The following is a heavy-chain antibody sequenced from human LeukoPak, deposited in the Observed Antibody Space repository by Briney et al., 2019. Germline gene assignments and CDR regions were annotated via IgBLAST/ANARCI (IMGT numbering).Heavy chain of an antibody. Sequence: GGSLRLSCAASGLTVSSNCMSWVRQAPGKGLEWVSFIYSGGNTYYADSVKGRFTISRDNSKNTLYLQMNSLRAEDTAVYYCAKDGNYDSHFDYWGQGTLVTVSS. D-gene: IGHD3-22*01. CDR2: IYSGGNT. CDR1: GLTVSSNC. CDR3: AKDGNYDSHFDY. J-gene: IGHJ4*02. V-gene: IGHV3-53*01.